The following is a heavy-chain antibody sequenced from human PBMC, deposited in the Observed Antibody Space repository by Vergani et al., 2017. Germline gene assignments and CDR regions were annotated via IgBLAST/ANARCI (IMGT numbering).Heavy chain of an antibody. CDR1: GFTFSSYA. CDR2: ISYDGSNK. V-gene: IGHV3-30-3*01. J-gene: IGHJ4*02. Sequence: QVQLVESGGGVVQPWRSLRLSFAASGFTFSSYAMHWVRQAPGKGLEWVAVISYDGSNKYYADSVKGRFTISRDNSKNTLYLQMNSLRAEDTAVYYCARGASGDYVSSFDYWGQGTLVTVSS. D-gene: IGHD4-17*01. CDR3: ARGASGDYVSSFDY.